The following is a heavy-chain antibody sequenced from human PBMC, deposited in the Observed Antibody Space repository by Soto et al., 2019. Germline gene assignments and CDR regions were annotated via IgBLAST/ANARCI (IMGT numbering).Heavy chain of an antibody. CDR1: GGSISSYY. D-gene: IGHD3-3*01. Sequence: SESLSLTCTVSGGSISSYYWSWIRQAPGKGLEWVGYIYYSGSTKYNPSLKSRVTISVDKSKNQFSLKLSNVAAADTAVYHCARDSRVTIFGVAHYYHYGMDVWGQGTRVTFSS. CDR3: ARDSRVTIFGVAHYYHYGMDV. J-gene: IGHJ6*02. V-gene: IGHV4-59*01. CDR2: IYYSGST.